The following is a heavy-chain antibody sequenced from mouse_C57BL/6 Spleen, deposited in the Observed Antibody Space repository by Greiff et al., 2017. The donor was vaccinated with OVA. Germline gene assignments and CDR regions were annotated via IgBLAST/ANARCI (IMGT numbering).Heavy chain of an antibody. CDR1: GFSLTSYA. J-gene: IGHJ1*03. D-gene: IGHD1-1*01. V-gene: IGHV2-9-1*01. Sequence: VQVVESGPGLVAPSQSLSITCTVSGFSLTSYAISWVRQPPGKGLEWLGVIWTGGGTNYNSALKSRLSISKDNSKSQVFLKMNSLQTDDTARYYCARGITTVVATKDWYFDVWGTGTTVTVSS. CDR3: ARGITTVVATKDWYFDV. CDR2: IWTGGGT.